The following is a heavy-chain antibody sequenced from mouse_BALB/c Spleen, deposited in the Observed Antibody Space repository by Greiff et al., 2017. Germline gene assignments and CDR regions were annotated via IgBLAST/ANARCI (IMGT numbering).Heavy chain of an antibody. J-gene: IGHJ1*01. Sequence: EVKLVESGGGLVQPGGSLKLSCAASGFTFSSYGMSWVRQTPDKRLELVATINSNGGSTYYPDSVKGRFTISRDNAKNTLYLQMSSLKSEDTAMYYCAREAYGSSSYWYFDVWGAGTTVTVSS. V-gene: IGHV5-6-3*01. CDR1: GFTFSSYG. CDR2: INSNGGST. CDR3: AREAYGSSSYWYFDV. D-gene: IGHD1-1*01.